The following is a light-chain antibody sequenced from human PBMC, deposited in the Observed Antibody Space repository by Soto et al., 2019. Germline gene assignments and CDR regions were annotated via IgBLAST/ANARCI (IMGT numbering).Light chain of an antibody. CDR1: QSVSSTF. CDR2: DAS. CDR3: PHYGSSPPTLT. Sequence: EIVLTQSPGTLSLSPGERATLSCRAGQSVSSTFLAWYQQKPGQAPRLLIYDASTRATGIPDRFSGSGSGTDFSLIISRLEPEDFAVYYCPHYGSSPPTLTFGGGTKVEIK. J-gene: IGKJ4*01. V-gene: IGKV3-20*01.